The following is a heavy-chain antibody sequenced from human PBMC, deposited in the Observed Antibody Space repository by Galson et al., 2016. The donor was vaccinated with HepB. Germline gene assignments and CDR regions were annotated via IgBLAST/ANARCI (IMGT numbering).Heavy chain of an antibody. Sequence: SLKLSCAASGFTFSNYGMSWVRQAPGKGLEWVAGISRSGDDTHYADIAKGRFTISRDNSKNMPYLQMSSLRPEDTAVYYCVRDFAGKPRKFAYWGQGTLVTVSS. CDR3: VRDFAGKPRKFAY. J-gene: IGHJ4*02. CDR1: GFTFSNYG. CDR2: ISRSGDDT. D-gene: IGHD3-3*01. V-gene: IGHV3-23*01.